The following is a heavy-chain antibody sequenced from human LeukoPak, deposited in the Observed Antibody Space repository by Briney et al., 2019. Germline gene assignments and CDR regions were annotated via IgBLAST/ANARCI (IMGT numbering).Heavy chain of an antibody. J-gene: IGHJ4*02. CDR2: IYSGGST. V-gene: IGHV3-66*02. D-gene: IGHD3-22*01. CDR1: GFTVSSNY. CDR3: ARDRLEYYDSSGYLVDY. Sequence: GSLRLPCAASGFTVSSNYMSWVRQAPGKGLEWVSVIYSGGSTYYADSVKGRFTISRDDSKNTLYLQMNSLRAEDTAVYYCARDRLEYYDSSGYLVDYWGQGSLVTVSS.